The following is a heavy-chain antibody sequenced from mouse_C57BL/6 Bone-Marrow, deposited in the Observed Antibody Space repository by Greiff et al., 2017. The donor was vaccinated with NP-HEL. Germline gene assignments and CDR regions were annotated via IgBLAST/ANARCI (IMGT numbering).Heavy chain of an antibody. CDR3: ARRGGITTVVADWYFDV. J-gene: IGHJ1*03. CDR2: ISNGGGST. CDR1: GFTFSDYY. V-gene: IGHV5-12*01. D-gene: IGHD1-1*01. Sequence: VKLVESGGGLVQPGGSLKLSCAASGFTFSDYYMYWVRQTPEKRLEWVAYISNGGGSTYYPDTVKGRFTISRDNAKNTLYLQMSRLKSEDTAMYYCARRGGITTVVADWYFDVWGTGTTVTVSS.